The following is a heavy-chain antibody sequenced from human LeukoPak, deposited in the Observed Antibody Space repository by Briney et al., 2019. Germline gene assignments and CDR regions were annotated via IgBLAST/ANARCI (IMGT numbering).Heavy chain of an antibody. CDR1: GFTFNNYW. J-gene: IGHJ4*02. Sequence: PGGSLRLSCAASGFTFNNYWMTWVRQAPGKGLEWMANINQDGSEEYYMDSVKARFTISRDNAKDSLSLQMNSLRAEDTAVYYCVRDGGVSGYDLLDYWGQGTLVTVSS. CDR2: INQDGSEE. D-gene: IGHD5-12*01. CDR3: VRDGGVSGYDLLDY. V-gene: IGHV3-7*01.